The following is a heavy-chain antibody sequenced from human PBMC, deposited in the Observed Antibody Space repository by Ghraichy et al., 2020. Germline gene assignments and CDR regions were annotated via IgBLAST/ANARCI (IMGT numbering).Heavy chain of an antibody. CDR2: INAGNGNT. CDR1: GYTFTSYA. CDR3: AREEEGIQPGGIGYYYYGMDV. Sequence: ASVKVSCKASGYTFTSYAMHWVRQAPGQRLEWMGWINAGNGNTKYSQKFQGRVTITRDTSASTAYMELSSLRSEDTAVYYCAREEEGIQPGGIGYYYYGMDVWGQGTTVTVSS. D-gene: IGHD5-18*01. V-gene: IGHV1-3*01. J-gene: IGHJ6*02.